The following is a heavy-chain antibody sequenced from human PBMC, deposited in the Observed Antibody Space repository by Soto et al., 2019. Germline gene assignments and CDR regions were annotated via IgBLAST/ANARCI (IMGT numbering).Heavy chain of an antibody. J-gene: IGHJ4*02. CDR1: GGSISSSSYY. D-gene: IGHD3-3*01. V-gene: IGHV4-39*01. CDR3: ASIRFLEWLSDSDY. CDR2: IYYSGST. Sequence: QLQLQESGPGLVKPSETLSLTCTVSGGSISSSSYYWGWIRQPPGKGLEWIGSIYYSGSTYYNPSLKSRVTISVDTSKIQFSLKLSSVTAADTAVYYCASIRFLEWLSDSDYWGQGTLVTVSS.